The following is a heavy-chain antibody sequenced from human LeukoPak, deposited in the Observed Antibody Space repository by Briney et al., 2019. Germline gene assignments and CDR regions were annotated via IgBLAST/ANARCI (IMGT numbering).Heavy chain of an antibody. Sequence: SETLSLTCTVSGGSISSSSYYWGWIRQPPGKGLEWIGSIYYSGSTYYNPSLKSRVTISVDTSKNQFSLKLSSVTAADTAVYYCARDWNYDSSGYNLHFDYWGQGTLVTVSS. J-gene: IGHJ4*02. V-gene: IGHV4-39*07. CDR3: ARDWNYDSSGYNLHFDY. CDR1: GGSISSSSYY. CDR2: IYYSGST. D-gene: IGHD3-22*01.